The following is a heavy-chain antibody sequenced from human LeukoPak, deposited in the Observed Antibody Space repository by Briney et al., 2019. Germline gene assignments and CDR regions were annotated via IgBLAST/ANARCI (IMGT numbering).Heavy chain of an antibody. CDR3: ARGVIAAAGSGSNWFDP. CDR2: INPNSGGT. CDR1: GYTFTAYY. D-gene: IGHD6-13*01. V-gene: IGHV1-2*02. Sequence: GASVKVSCKASGYTFTAYYMHWVRQAPGQGLEWMGWINPNSGGTNYAQKFQGRVTMTRDTSISTAYMELSRLRSDDTAVYYCARGVIAAAGSGSNWFDPWGQGTLVTVSS. J-gene: IGHJ5*02.